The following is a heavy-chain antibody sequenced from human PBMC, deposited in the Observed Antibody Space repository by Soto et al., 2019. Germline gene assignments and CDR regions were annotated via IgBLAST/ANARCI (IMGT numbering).Heavy chain of an antibody. CDR3: ARDNGREQYYDSSGYWYYFDY. J-gene: IGHJ4*02. D-gene: IGHD3-22*01. CDR2: IYYSGST. CDR1: GGSISSYY. Sequence: PSETLSLTCTVSGGSISSYYWSWIRQPPGKGLEWIGYIYYSGSTNYNPSLKSRVTISVDTSKNQFSLKLSSVTAADTAVCYCARDNGREQYYDSSGYWYYFDYWGQGTLVTVSS. V-gene: IGHV4-59*01.